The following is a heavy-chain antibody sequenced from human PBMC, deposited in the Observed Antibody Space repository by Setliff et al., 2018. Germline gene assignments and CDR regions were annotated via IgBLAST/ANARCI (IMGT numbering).Heavy chain of an antibody. J-gene: IGHJ6*03. V-gene: IGHV4-4*08. Sequence: SETLSLTCSVSGASITSYYWSWIRQPPGKRLEYIGYLYTSGSTNYNPSLKSRVTMSVDTSKNQLSLKLTFVTAADTAIYYCATERGLVVSATDYYYYMDVWGKGTTVTVSS. D-gene: IGHD2-15*01. CDR1: GASITSYY. CDR3: ATERGLVVSATDYYYYMDV. CDR2: LYTSGST.